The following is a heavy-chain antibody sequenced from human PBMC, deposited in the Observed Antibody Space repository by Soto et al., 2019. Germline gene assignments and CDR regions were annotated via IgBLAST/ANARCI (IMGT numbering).Heavy chain of an antibody. CDR1: GLTVSANY. J-gene: IGHJ2*01. Sequence: VGSVRLSCAASGLTVSANYMNWVRQAPGKGLEWVSLLYSGGTAYYADSVRGRFTISRDNSKNTLYLQMNSLRVEDTAVYFCARARSSTMIVVTNHWYFDLWGRGTLVTVSS. D-gene: IGHD3-22*01. CDR2: LYSGGTA. CDR3: ARARSSTMIVVTNHWYFDL. V-gene: IGHV3-53*01.